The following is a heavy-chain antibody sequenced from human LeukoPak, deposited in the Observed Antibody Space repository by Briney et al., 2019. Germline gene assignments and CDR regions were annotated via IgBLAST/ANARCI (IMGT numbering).Heavy chain of an antibody. CDR1: GFTFSSYW. CDR3: ARDKGGYSYGYDY. Sequence: GGSLRLSCAASGFTFSSYWVTWVRQAPGKGLEWVANIKQDGSEKHYVDSVKGRFTISRDNAKNSLYLQMNSLRAEDTAVYYWARDKGGYSYGYDYWGQGTLVTVSS. CDR2: IKQDGSEK. D-gene: IGHD5-18*01. V-gene: IGHV3-7*01. J-gene: IGHJ4*02.